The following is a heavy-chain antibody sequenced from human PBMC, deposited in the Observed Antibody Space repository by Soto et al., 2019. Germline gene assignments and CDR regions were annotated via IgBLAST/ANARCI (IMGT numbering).Heavy chain of an antibody. CDR3: ARVPNPFRLKIGYADAFDF. CDR2: TYYRSKWYN. D-gene: IGHD5-12*01. J-gene: IGHJ3*01. CDR1: GDSVSSKSAA. V-gene: IGHV6-1*01. Sequence: SQTLSLTCAISGDSVSSKSAAWNWIRQSPSRGLEWLGRTYYRSKWYNDYAVSVKSRITINPDTSKNQFSLQLNSVTPEDTAVYYCARVPNPFRLKIGYADAFDFSGQGTIDIVSS.